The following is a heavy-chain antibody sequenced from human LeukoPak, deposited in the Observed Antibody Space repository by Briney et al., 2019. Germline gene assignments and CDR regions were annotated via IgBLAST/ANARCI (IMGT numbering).Heavy chain of an antibody. CDR3: ARGVIGDNWNYRLIDHWFDP. J-gene: IGHJ5*02. CDR2: INPSGGST. V-gene: IGHV1-46*01. D-gene: IGHD1-7*01. Sequence: ASVKVSCKASGYTFTSYYMHWVRQAPGQGLEWMGIINPSGGSTSYAQKFQGRVTMTRNTSISTAYMELSSLRSEDTAVYYCARGVIGDNWNYRLIDHWFDPWGQGTLVTVSS. CDR1: GYTFTSYY.